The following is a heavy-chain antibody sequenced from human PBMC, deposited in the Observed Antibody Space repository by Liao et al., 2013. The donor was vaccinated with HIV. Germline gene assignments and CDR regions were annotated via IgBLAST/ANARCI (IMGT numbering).Heavy chain of an antibody. J-gene: IGHJ3*02. V-gene: IGHV4-34*01. Sequence: QVQLQQWGAGLLKPSETLSLTCAVYGGSFSGYYWSWIRQPPGKGLEWIGEINHSGSTNYNPSLKSRVTISVDTSKNQFSLKLSSVTAADTAVYYCARGRRVVVTAFDIWGQGTNGHRLF. D-gene: IGHD3-22*01. CDR3: ARGRRVVVTAFDI. CDR2: INHSGST. CDR1: GGSFSGYY.